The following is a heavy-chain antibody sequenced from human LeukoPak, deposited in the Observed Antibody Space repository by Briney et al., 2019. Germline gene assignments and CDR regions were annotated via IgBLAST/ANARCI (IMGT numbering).Heavy chain of an antibody. CDR1: GFTFSNAW. Sequence: GGSLRLSCAASGFTFSNAWMSWVRQVPGKGLVWVSRISSDGNSISYADSVRGRFTVSRDNAKNTLYLQVNSLRAEDTAVYYCVREYSYGLNFDYWGQGTLVTVSS. CDR2: ISSDGNSI. D-gene: IGHD5-18*01. CDR3: VREYSYGLNFDY. V-gene: IGHV3-74*01. J-gene: IGHJ4*02.